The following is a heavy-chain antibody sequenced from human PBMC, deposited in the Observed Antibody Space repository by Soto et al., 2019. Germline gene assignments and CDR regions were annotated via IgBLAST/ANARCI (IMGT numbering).Heavy chain of an antibody. J-gene: IGHJ5*02. Sequence: ASVKVSCKASRYSFTTYALHWVRQAPGQRLEWMGWINAGNGDTKYSEKFQGRVTITRDTSANTAYMELSSLRSEDTSVYYCARLRAAAGSFDPWGQGTLVTVSS. V-gene: IGHV1-3*01. D-gene: IGHD6-13*01. CDR1: RYSFTTYA. CDR2: INAGNGDT. CDR3: ARLRAAAGSFDP.